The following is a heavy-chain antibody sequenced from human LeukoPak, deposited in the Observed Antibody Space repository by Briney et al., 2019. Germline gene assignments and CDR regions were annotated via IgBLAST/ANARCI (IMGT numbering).Heavy chain of an antibody. D-gene: IGHD3-10*01. CDR3: ARDGVSLWFGELFDY. V-gene: IGHV3-7*03. CDR2: IKQDGSEK. CDR1: GFTFSSYW. Sequence: GGSPRLSCSASGFTFSSYWMSWVRQAPGMGLEWVANIKQDGSEKNYVDSVKGRFTISRDNAKNSLYLQMNSLRAEDTAVYYCARDGVSLWFGELFDYWGQGTLVTVSS. J-gene: IGHJ4*02.